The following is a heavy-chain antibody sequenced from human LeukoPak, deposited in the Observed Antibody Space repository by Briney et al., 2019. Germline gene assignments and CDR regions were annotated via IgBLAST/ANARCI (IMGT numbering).Heavy chain of an antibody. Sequence: SETLSLTCTVSGGSISSGSYYWSWIRQPAGKGLEWIGRIYTSGSTNYNPSLKSRVTISVDTCKNQFSLKLSSVTAADTAVYYCARLGRDTTGYVPFDYWGQGTLVTVSS. J-gene: IGHJ4*02. CDR1: GGSISSGSYY. CDR2: IYTSGST. V-gene: IGHV4-61*02. CDR3: ARLGRDTTGYVPFDY. D-gene: IGHD2-2*01.